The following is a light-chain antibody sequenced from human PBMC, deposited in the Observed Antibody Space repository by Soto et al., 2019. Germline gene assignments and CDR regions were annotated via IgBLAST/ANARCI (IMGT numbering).Light chain of an antibody. CDR3: CSYATSSTVV. CDR2: EAT. Sequence: QCALTQPASVSGSPGQSITISCTGTSDYVGSYNLVSWYQQHPGKALKLMIYEATKRPSGVSNRFSGSKSGNTASMTISGLQAEDEAHYYCCSYATSSTVVFGGGTKVTAL. J-gene: IGLJ2*01. CDR1: SDYVGSYNL. V-gene: IGLV2-23*01.